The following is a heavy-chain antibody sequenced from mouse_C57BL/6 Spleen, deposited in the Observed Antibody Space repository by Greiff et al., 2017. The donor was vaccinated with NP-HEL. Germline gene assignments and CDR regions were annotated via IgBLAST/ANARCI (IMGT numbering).Heavy chain of an antibody. D-gene: IGHD1-1*01. CDR2: ISGGGGNT. CDR1: GFTFSSYT. J-gene: IGHJ1*03. CDR3: ARPGTTVVATDWYFDV. Sequence: EVKLVESGGGLVKPGGSLKLSCAASGFTFSSYTMSWVRQTPEKRLEWVATISGGGGNTYYPDSVKGRFTISRDNAKNTLYLQMSSLRSEDTALYYCARPGTTVVATDWYFDVWGTGTTVTVSS. V-gene: IGHV5-9*01.